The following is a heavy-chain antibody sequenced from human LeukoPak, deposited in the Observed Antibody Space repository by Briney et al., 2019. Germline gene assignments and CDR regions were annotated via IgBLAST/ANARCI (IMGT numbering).Heavy chain of an antibody. CDR3: ARCDFGLRCNWFDP. Sequence: PSESLFLTCTVSGDSFTSYFWNWIRQPAGKGLEWIGHIYYTGSTKYNPSLTSRVSMSVNTSKNQFSLKLTSVTAADTAMYYCARCDFGLRCNWFDPWGQGTLVTVSS. CDR2: IYYTGST. D-gene: IGHD4-17*01. J-gene: IGHJ5*02. CDR1: GDSFTSYF. V-gene: IGHV4-4*07.